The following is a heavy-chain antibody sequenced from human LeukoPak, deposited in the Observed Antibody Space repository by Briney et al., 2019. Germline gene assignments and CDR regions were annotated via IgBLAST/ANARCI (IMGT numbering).Heavy chain of an antibody. Sequence: SETLSLTCTVSGGSISSISYYWGWIRQPPGKGLEWIGSIYYSGSTYDNPSLKSRVTMSVDTSKNQFSLKLSSVTAADTAVYYCARELGGSGSYYNVYYYMDVWGKGTTVTVSS. CDR2: IYYSGST. J-gene: IGHJ6*03. CDR3: ARELGGSGSYYNVYYYMDV. CDR1: GGSISSISYY. V-gene: IGHV4-39*07. D-gene: IGHD3-10*01.